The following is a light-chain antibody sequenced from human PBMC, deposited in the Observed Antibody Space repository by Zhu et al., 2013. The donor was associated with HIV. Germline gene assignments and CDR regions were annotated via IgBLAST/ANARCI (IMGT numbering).Light chain of an antibody. CDR1: RDIHTN. CDR2: GAS. V-gene: IGKV3-20*01. J-gene: IGKJ1*01. CDR3: LQYGSSPPWT. Sequence: IVLTQSPATLSVSPGERATLSCRASRDIHTNLAWFQQKPGQAPRLLISGASTRAAGIPDRFSGSVFGADFILTISRLEPEDFAGYYCLQYGSSPPWTFGQGTKVEIK.